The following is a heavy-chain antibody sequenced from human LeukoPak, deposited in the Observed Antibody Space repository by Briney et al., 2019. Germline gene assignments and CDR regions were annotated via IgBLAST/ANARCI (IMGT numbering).Heavy chain of an antibody. Sequence: GRSLRLSCAASGFTFSSYGMHWVRQAPDKGLEWVAVISYDGSNKYYADSVKGRFTISRDNSKNTLYLQMNSLRAEDTAVYYCAKDFGWIVERNWLDPWGQGTLVTVSS. CDR1: GFTFSSYG. CDR3: AKDFGWIVERNWLDP. CDR2: ISYDGSNK. J-gene: IGHJ5*02. V-gene: IGHV3-30*18. D-gene: IGHD3-22*01.